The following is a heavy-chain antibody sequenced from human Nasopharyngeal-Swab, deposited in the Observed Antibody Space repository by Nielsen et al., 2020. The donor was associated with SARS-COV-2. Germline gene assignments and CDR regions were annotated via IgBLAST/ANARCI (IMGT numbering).Heavy chain of an antibody. CDR3: ARDYYDSSGYYYFDY. V-gene: IGHV3-33*01. D-gene: IGHD3-22*01. J-gene: IGHJ4*02. CDR2: IWYDGSNK. CDR1: GFTFSSYG. Sequence: LKISCAASGFTFSSYGMHWVRQAPGKGLEWVAVIWYDGSNKYYADSVKGRFTISRDNSKNTLYLQMNSLRAEDAAVYYCARDYYDSSGYYYFDYWGQGTLVTVSS.